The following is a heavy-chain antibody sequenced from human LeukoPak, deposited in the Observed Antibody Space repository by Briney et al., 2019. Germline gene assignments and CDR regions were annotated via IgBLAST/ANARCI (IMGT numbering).Heavy chain of an antibody. Sequence: GGSLRLSCAASGFTFSSYSMSLVRQAPGKGLEWVSGISGSGGSTDYADSVKGRFTISRDNSKSTLYLQMNSLRVEDTAVYYCAKDPGYQVVYCFDYWGQGTLVTVSS. V-gene: IGHV3-23*01. D-gene: IGHD6-25*01. CDR3: AKDPGYQVVYCFDY. CDR1: GFTFSSYS. J-gene: IGHJ4*02. CDR2: ISGSGGST.